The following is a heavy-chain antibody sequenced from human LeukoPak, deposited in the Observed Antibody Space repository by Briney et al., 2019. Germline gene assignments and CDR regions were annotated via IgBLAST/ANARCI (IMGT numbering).Heavy chain of an antibody. CDR2: INHSGST. Sequence: SETLSLTCAVYGGSFSGYYWSWIRQPPGKGLEWIGEINHSGSTNYNPSLKSRVTISVDTSKNQFSLKLSSVTAADTAVYYCARGSAVAGTVYYGMDVWGKGTTVTVSS. J-gene: IGHJ6*04. CDR1: GGSFSGYY. CDR3: ARGSAVAGTVYYGMDV. D-gene: IGHD6-19*01. V-gene: IGHV4-34*01.